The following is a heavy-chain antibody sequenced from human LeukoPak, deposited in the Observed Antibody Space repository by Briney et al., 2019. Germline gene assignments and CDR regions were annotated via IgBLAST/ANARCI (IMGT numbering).Heavy chain of an antibody. V-gene: IGHV1-18*04. CDR2: ISAYNGNT. J-gene: IGHJ4*02. CDR3: ARVRIGGSYQKSDY. CDR1: GYTFTGYY. D-gene: IGHD1-26*01. Sequence: ASVKVSCKASGYTFTGYYMHWVRQAPGQGLEWMGWISAYNGNTNYAQKLQGRVTMTTDTSTSTAYMELRSLRSDDTAVYYCARVRIGGSYQKSDYWGQGTLVTVSS.